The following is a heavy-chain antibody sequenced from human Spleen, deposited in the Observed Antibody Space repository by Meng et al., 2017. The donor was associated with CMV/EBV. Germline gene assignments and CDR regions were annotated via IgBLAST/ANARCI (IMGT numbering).Heavy chain of an antibody. Sequence: SETLSLTCTVSGGSISSSSYYWGWIRQPPGKGLEWIGSIYYSGSTYYNPSLKSRVTISVDTSKNQFSLKLSSVTAADTAVYYCATAHFDAYNYGPADFWGQGALVTVSS. V-gene: IGHV4-39*07. CDR2: IYYSGST. J-gene: IGHJ4*02. CDR1: GGSISSSSYY. CDR3: ATAHFDAYNYGPADF. D-gene: IGHD4-17*01.